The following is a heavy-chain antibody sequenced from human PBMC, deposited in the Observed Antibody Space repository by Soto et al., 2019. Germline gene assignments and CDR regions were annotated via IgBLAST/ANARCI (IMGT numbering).Heavy chain of an antibody. CDR1: GYTFTSYY. D-gene: IGHD3-3*01. J-gene: IGHJ1*01. Sequence: SSVKVSCKASGYTFTSYYMHWVRQAPGQGLEWMGIINPSGGSTSYAQKFQGRVTMTRDTSTSTVYMELSSLRSEDTAVYYCGRGTGILEWLLYVADSGQGTLVTVSS. CDR3: GRGTGILEWLLYVAD. V-gene: IGHV1-46*01. CDR2: INPSGGST.